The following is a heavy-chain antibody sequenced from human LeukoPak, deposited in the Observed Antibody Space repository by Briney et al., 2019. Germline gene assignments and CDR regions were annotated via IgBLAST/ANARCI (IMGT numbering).Heavy chain of an antibody. V-gene: IGHV4-59*01. CDR1: GDSISPYY. CDR2: IYYTGSGST. Sequence: PSETLSLTCTVSGDSISPYYWSWIRQPPGKGLEWIGYIYYTGSGSTSNNPSLKSRVTISVDTSKNQFSLKLSSVTAADTAVYYCARDGVVEGGDILTGYYRSDAFDIWGQGTMVTVSS. CDR3: ARDGVVEGGDILTGYYRSDAFDI. J-gene: IGHJ3*02. D-gene: IGHD3-9*01.